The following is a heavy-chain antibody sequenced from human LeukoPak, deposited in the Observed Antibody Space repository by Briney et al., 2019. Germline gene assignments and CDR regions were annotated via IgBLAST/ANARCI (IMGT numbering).Heavy chain of an antibody. Sequence: ASVKVSCKASGYTFTGYYMHWVRQAPGQGLEWMGWINPNSGGTNYAQKFQGRVTMTRDTSISTAYMELSRLRSADTAVYYCARAEERELTPKNYWGQGTLVTVSS. J-gene: IGHJ4*02. CDR3: ARAEERELTPKNY. CDR2: INPNSGGT. V-gene: IGHV1-2*02. D-gene: IGHD1-26*01. CDR1: GYTFTGYY.